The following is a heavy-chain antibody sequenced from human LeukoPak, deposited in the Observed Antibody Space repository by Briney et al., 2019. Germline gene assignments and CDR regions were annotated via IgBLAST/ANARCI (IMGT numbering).Heavy chain of an antibody. Sequence: PGGSLRLSCAASGFTFSTFAMIWVRQPPGKGLEWVSSISRSSAYIYYADSVKGRFTISRDNAKNSLYLQMNSLRAEDTAVYYCASFPPYMVRTDAFDIWGQGTMVTVSS. CDR1: GFTFSTFA. D-gene: IGHD3-10*01. J-gene: IGHJ3*02. V-gene: IGHV3-21*01. CDR3: ASFPPYMVRTDAFDI. CDR2: ISRSSAYI.